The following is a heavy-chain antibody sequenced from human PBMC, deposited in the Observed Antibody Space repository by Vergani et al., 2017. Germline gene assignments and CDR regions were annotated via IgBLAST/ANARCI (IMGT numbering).Heavy chain of an antibody. V-gene: IGHV4-31*03. D-gene: IGHD2-2*02. CDR1: GGSISSGGYY. Sequence: QVQLQESGPGLVKPPQTLSLTCTVSGGSISSGGYYWSWIRQHPGKGLEWIGYIYYSGSTYYNPSLKSRVTISVDTSKNQFSLKLSSVTAADTAVYYCARDKGGYCSSTSCYSPGWFDPWGQGTLVTVSS. J-gene: IGHJ5*02. CDR2: IYYSGST. CDR3: ARDKGGYCSSTSCYSPGWFDP.